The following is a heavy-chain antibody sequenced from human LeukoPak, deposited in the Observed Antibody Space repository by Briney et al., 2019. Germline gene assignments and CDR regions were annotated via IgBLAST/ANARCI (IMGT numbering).Heavy chain of an antibody. V-gene: IGHV3-30-3*01. J-gene: IGHJ4*02. Sequence: QPGGSLRLSCAASGFTFSSYAMHWVRQAPGKGLEWVAVISYDGSNKYYADSVKGRFTISRDNSKNTLYLQMNSLRAEDAAVYYCARDKNLWFGEFTHAFDYWGQGTLVTVSS. CDR2: ISYDGSNK. CDR1: GFTFSSYA. D-gene: IGHD3-10*01. CDR3: ARDKNLWFGEFTHAFDY.